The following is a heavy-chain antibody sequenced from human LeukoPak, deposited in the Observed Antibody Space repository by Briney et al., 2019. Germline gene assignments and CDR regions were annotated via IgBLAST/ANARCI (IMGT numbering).Heavy chain of an antibody. D-gene: IGHD2-15*01. V-gene: IGHV3-30*02. CDR1: GFTFSSYG. Sequence: GGSLRLSCAASGFTFSSYGMHWVRQAPGKGLEWVAFIRYDGSNKYYADSVKGRFTISRDNSKNTLYLQMNSLRAEDTAVYYCAKGGSSWPPIVVVVAATPSFDYWGQGTLVTVSS. CDR2: IRYDGSNK. CDR3: AKGGSSWPPIVVVVAATPSFDY. J-gene: IGHJ4*02.